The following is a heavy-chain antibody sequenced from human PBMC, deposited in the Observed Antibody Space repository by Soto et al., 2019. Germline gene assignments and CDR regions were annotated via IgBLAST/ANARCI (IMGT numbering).Heavy chain of an antibody. CDR3: ARRHGARSNVFRSGFPLDF. Sequence: QVQLVQSGAEVKRPGASVKVSCQASGYAFSAYYIHWVRQAPGQGLEWMGWVNPHTGDSKYTEIFKGRVTLTSDTSTNTSYMELTSLTSADTAVYFRARRHGARSNVFRSGFPLDFWGQGTLVAVSS. J-gene: IGHJ4*01. CDR1: GYAFSAYY. CDR2: VNPHTGDS. V-gene: IGHV1-2*02. D-gene: IGHD3-3*01.